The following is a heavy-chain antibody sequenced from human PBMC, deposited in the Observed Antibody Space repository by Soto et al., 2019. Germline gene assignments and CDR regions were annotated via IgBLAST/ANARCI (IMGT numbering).Heavy chain of an antibody. Sequence: ASVKVFCKTSGYTFTSYYMHWVRPAPGQGLEWMGIINPSGGSTSYAQKFHGRVTMTRDTSTSTAYMELSSLRSEDTAVYYCARNRSGGHGAFDIWGQGTMDTVSS. CDR2: INPSGGST. J-gene: IGHJ3*02. D-gene: IGHD2-8*02. CDR3: ARNRSGGHGAFDI. V-gene: IGHV1-46*01. CDR1: GYTFTSYY.